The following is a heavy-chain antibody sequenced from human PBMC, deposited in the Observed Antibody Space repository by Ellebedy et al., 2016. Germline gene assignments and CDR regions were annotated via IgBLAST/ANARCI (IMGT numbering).Heavy chain of an antibody. Sequence: SETLSLXXAVYGGSFSGYYWSWIRQPPGKGLEWIGEINHSGSTNYNPSLKSRVTISVDTSKNQFSLKLSSVTAADTAVYYCARVGGSGSYYLGWFDPWGQGTLVTVSS. V-gene: IGHV4-34*01. J-gene: IGHJ5*02. CDR1: GGSFSGYY. CDR2: INHSGST. CDR3: ARVGGSGSYYLGWFDP. D-gene: IGHD3-10*01.